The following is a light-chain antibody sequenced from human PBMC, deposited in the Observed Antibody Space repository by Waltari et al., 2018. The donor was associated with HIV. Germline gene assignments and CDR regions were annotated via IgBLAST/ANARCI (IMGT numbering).Light chain of an antibody. Sequence: QLVLTQSPSASASLGASVKLTCTLSSGHSRYDIAWHQQQPEKGPRYLMKVNSDGSHNKGDGVPVRFSGSGSGAERYLTISSLQSDDESDYYCQTWENGPKVFGGGTKLTVV. CDR1: SGHSRYD. CDR3: QTWENGPKV. CDR2: VNSDGSH. V-gene: IGLV4-69*01. J-gene: IGLJ3*02.